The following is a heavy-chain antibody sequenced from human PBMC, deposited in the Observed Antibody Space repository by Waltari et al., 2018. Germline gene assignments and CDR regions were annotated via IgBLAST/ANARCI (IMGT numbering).Heavy chain of an antibody. D-gene: IGHD3-16*01. Sequence: QLVESGGGLVQPGGSLRLSCVDSGFTLSSYQMVWLRQAPGKGLEWVLYINNFGSLRYYADSVKGRFTVSRDNAKNSLFLQMNSLRVDDSAVYFCARYYGEYGLDSWGQGTLVTVSS. V-gene: IGHV3-48*03. CDR3: ARYYGEYGLDS. CDR1: GFTLSSYQ. CDR2: INNFGSLR. J-gene: IGHJ4*02.